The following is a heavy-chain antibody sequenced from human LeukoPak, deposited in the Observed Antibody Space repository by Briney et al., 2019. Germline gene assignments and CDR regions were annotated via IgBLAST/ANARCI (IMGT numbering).Heavy chain of an antibody. V-gene: IGHV1-18*01. D-gene: IGHD3-3*01. J-gene: IGHJ4*02. CDR1: GYTFTSYG. CDR3: ARGVADFWSGPAGSDY. Sequence: GASVKVSCKASGYTFTSYGISWVRQAPGQGLEWMGWISAYNGNTNYAQKLQGRVTMTTDTSTSTAYMELRSLRSDDTAVYYCARGVADFWSGPAGSDYWGQGTLVTVSS. CDR2: ISAYNGNT.